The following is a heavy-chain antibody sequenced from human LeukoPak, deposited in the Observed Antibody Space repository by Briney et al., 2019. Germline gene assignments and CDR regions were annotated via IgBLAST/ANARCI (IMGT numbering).Heavy chain of an antibody. V-gene: IGHV3-23*01. CDR1: GFTFSSYA. J-gene: IGHJ4*02. Sequence: GGSLRLSCAASGFTFSSYAMSWVRQAPGKGLEWVSVISASGDSTCYADSVKGRFTISRDNSKNTLYLQMNSLRAEDTAIYYCAKLIAARGPGDYWGQGTLVTVSS. D-gene: IGHD6-6*01. CDR3: AKLIAARGPGDY. CDR2: ISASGDST.